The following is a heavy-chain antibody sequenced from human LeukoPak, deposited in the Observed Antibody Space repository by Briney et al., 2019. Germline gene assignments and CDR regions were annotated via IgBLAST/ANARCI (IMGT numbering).Heavy chain of an antibody. CDR1: GFTFSSYA. J-gene: IGHJ3*02. V-gene: IGHV3-23*01. D-gene: IGHD3-10*01. Sequence: PGGSLRLSCAASGFTFSSYAMSWVRQAPGKGLEWVSMASHTGDETHYSDSVKGRFTISRDNSKNILYLQMNSLRAEDTAVYYRAKAFREFGSSSYSSFDIWGQGTLVTVSS. CDR3: AKAFREFGSSSYSSFDI. CDR2: ASHTGDET.